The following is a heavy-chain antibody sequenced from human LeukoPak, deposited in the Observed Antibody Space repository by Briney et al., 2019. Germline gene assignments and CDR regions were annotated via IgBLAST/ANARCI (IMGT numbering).Heavy chain of an antibody. Sequence: SETLSLTCTVSGGSVRSGGYCLNWIRQHPGKGLEWIGYIYYSGSTYYNPSLKSRVTISVDTSKNQFSLKLSSVTAADTAVYYCARDRRPVSYFDYWGQGTLVTVSS. CDR1: GGSVRSGGYC. CDR3: ARDRRPVSYFDY. CDR2: IYYSGST. D-gene: IGHD6-6*01. J-gene: IGHJ4*02. V-gene: IGHV4-31*03.